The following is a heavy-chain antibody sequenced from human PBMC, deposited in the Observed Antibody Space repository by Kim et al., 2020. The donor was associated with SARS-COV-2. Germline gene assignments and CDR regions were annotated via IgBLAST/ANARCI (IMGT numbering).Heavy chain of an antibody. V-gene: IGHV3-23*03. CDR3: ANHYDSTEYWKFFDY. CDR2: IYSGGTST. CDR1: GFTFNSYA. D-gene: IGHD3-22*01. Sequence: GGSLRLSCAASGFTFNSYAMSWVRQVPGKGLEWVSAIYSGGTSTYYADSVKGRFTISRDNSKNTLYLQLNSLRAEDTAVYYCANHYDSTEYWKFFDYWRQGTLVTVSS. J-gene: IGHJ4*02.